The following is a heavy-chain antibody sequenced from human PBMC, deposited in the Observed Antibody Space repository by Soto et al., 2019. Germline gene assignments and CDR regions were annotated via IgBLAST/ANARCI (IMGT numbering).Heavy chain of an antibody. V-gene: IGHV1-2*02. D-gene: IGHD3-16*02. Sequence: QVQLVQSGAEVKKPGASVKVSCKASGYTFTGYYIHWVRQAPGHGLEWMGWINPNSGAINYAQKLQGRVTMTRDTFHSTAYMGLRGIRSDDAAVYYCARGGREDIITFGGVIGYAFDQWGQGTMVTDSS. CDR2: INPNSGAI. J-gene: IGHJ3*01. CDR3: ARGGREDIITFGGVIGYAFDQ. CDR1: GYTFTGYY.